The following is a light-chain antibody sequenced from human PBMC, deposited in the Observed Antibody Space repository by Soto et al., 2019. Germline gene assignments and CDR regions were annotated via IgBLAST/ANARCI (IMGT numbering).Light chain of an antibody. Sequence: EIVLTQSPATLSLSPGERATLSCRASQSVSSYLAWYQQKPGQAPRLLIYDASNRATGIPARFSGSGSGTVFTLTISSLEPEDFAVYYCQQRSNGGTFGGGTKVEIK. CDR3: QQRSNGGT. CDR2: DAS. J-gene: IGKJ4*01. V-gene: IGKV3-11*01. CDR1: QSVSSY.